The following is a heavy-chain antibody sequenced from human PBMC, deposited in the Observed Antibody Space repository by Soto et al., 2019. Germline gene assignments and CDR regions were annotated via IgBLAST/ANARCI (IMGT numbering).Heavy chain of an antibody. D-gene: IGHD6-13*01. J-gene: IGHJ4*02. CDR3: ARRGRIAAAGQPLTYYFDY. V-gene: IGHV4-39*01. CDR1: GGSISSSSYY. CDR2: IYYSGST. Sequence: QLQLQESGPGLVKPSETLSLTCTVSGGSISSSSYYWGWIRQPPGKGLEWIGSIYYSGSTYYNPSLKSRVTISVDTSKNQFSLKLSSVTAADTAVYYCARRGRIAAAGQPLTYYFDYWGQGTLVTVSS.